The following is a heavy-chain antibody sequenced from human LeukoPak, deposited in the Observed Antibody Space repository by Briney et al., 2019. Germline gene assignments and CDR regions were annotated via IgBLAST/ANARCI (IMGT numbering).Heavy chain of an antibody. CDR1: GGSISSYY. Sequence: SETLSLTCSVSGGSISSYYWGWIRQPPGKGLEWIGSIYYSGSTYYNPSLKSRVTISVDTSKNQFSLKLSSVTAADTAVYYCASGGYSGSYSIDYWGQGTLVTVSS. V-gene: IGHV4-39*01. J-gene: IGHJ4*02. CDR2: IYYSGST. D-gene: IGHD1-26*01. CDR3: ASGGYSGSYSIDY.